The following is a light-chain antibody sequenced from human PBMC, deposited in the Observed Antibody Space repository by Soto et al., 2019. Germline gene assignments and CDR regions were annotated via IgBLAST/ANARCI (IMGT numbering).Light chain of an antibody. V-gene: IGKV1-27*01. Sequence: DIQMTQSPSSLSASAGDRVTITCRASHGIRNNLAWYQQKPGEVPKLLIYAASTLQSGVPSRFSGSGSGTDLNLTIISLQTEDVATYYCQKYFSVPFTFGPGTKVVIK. CDR2: AAS. CDR3: QKYFSVPFT. CDR1: HGIRNN. J-gene: IGKJ3*01.